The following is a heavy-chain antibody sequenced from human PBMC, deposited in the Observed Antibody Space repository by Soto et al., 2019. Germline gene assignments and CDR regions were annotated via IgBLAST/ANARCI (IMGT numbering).Heavy chain of an antibody. CDR1: GFSFGTYW. V-gene: IGHV3-7*03. J-gene: IGHJ4*02. CDR3: ARDVGPVTIFGEALSGYFDF. CDR2: IKEDGSER. D-gene: IGHD3-3*01. Sequence: GGSLRLSCAVSGFSFGTYWMSWVRQAPGKGLEWLASIKEDGSERYYLDSVKGRFTISRDNAKDSLSLQMNSLRGEDTAFYYCARDVGPVTIFGEALSGYFDFWGQGTLVTVSS.